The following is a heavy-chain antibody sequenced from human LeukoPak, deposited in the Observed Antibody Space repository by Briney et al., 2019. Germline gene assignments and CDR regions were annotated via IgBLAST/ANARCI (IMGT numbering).Heavy chain of an antibody. J-gene: IGHJ3*02. Sequence: GGSLRLSCAASGFTFSSYEMNWVRQAPGKGLEWVSYISSSGSTIYYADSVKGRFTISRDNAKNSLYLQMNSLRAEDTAVYYCARDGGSSYAFDIWGQGTMVTVSS. CDR1: GFTFSSYE. V-gene: IGHV3-48*03. CDR3: ARDGGSSYAFDI. CDR2: ISSSGSTI. D-gene: IGHD2-15*01.